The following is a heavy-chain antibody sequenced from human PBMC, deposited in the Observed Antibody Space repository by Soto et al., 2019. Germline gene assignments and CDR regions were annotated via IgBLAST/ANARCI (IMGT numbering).Heavy chain of an antibody. CDR3: TRDLRLRYFDWLLSGYYGMDV. CDR2: IRSKAYGGTT. D-gene: IGHD3-9*01. J-gene: IGHJ6*02. CDR1: GFTFTTYA. Sequence: GGSLRLSCAASGFTFTTYAMNWVRQAPGKGLEWVGFIRSKAYGGTTEYAASVKGRFTISRDDSKSIAYLQMNSLKTEDTAVYYCTRDLRLRYFDWLLSGYYGMDVWGQGTTVTVSS. V-gene: IGHV3-49*04.